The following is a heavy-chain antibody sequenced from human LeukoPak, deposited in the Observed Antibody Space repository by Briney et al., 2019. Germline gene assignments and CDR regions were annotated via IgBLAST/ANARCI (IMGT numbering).Heavy chain of an antibody. V-gene: IGHV3-15*01. CDR2: IKSNVDGGTA. J-gene: IGHJ4*02. D-gene: IGHD3-16*01. CDR3: MSGPLHQGGVDY. CDR1: GLYFTDAW. Sequence: GGSLRLSCAVSGLYFTDAWMSWVRLAPGKGLEWVGRIKSNVDGGTADYMTPVKGRFTISRDDSKNTLYLQLNSLKTEDTAIYYCMSGPLHQGGVDYWGQGTLVTVSS.